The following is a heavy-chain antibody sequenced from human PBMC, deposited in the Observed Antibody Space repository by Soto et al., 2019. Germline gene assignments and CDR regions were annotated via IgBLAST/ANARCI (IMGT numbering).Heavy chain of an antibody. CDR2: MDPNSGNT. D-gene: IGHD3-3*02. J-gene: IGHJ6*03. Sequence: ASVKVSCKASGYTFTSYDINWVRQATGQGLEWMGWMDPNSGNTGYAQKFQGRVTMTRNTSISTAYMELSSLRSEDTAVYYCARVIFVPYYYYYMDVWGKGTTVTVSS. CDR1: GYTFTSYD. V-gene: IGHV1-8*01. CDR3: ARVIFVPYYYYYMDV.